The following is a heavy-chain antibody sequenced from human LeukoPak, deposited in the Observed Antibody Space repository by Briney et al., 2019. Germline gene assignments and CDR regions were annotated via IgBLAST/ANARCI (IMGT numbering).Heavy chain of an antibody. D-gene: IGHD1-14*01. CDR1: GFTFRAYG. V-gene: IGHV3-30*02. Sequence: GGSLRLSCAASGFTFRAYGMHWARQAPGKGLEWVAYLQYDGSNKQYADSVKGRFSISRDNSKNILYLQMNSLRAEDTAVYYCAKDLRTGGTWFDPWGQGTLVTVSS. CDR2: LQYDGSNK. J-gene: IGHJ5*02. CDR3: AKDLRTGGTWFDP.